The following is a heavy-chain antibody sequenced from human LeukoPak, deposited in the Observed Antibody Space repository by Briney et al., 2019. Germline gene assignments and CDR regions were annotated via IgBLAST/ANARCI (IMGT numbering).Heavy chain of an antibody. D-gene: IGHD5-18*01. CDR2: ISGSGGST. CDR1: GFTFSSYA. V-gene: IGHV3-23*01. CDR3: AKDLGWIPYYFDY. J-gene: IGHJ4*02. Sequence: PGGSLRLSCAATGFTFSSYAMSWVRQAPGKGLEWVSAISGSGGSTYYADSVKGRFTISRDNSKNTLYLQMNSLRAEDTAVYYCAKDLGWIPYYFDYWGQGTLVTVSS.